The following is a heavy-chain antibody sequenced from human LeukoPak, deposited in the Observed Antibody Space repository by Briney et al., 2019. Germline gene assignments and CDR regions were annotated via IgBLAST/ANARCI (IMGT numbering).Heavy chain of an antibody. Sequence: PGRSLRLSCAASGFTFSSYGMHWVRQAPGKGLEWVAVISYDGSNKYYADSVKGRFTISRDNSKNTLYLQMNSLRAEDTAVYYCAKDREVVRYYFDYWGQGTLVTVSS. CDR1: GFTFSSYG. CDR3: AKDREVVRYYFDY. J-gene: IGHJ4*02. D-gene: IGHD1-26*01. CDR2: ISYDGSNK. V-gene: IGHV3-30*18.